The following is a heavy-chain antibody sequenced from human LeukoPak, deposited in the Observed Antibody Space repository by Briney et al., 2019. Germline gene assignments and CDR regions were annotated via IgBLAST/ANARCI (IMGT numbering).Heavy chain of an antibody. CDR1: GGSLSSFY. CDR3: AGTYRYNYYYYMDV. CDR2: IDYSGST. V-gene: IGHV4-59*01. Sequence: SETLSLTCAVSGGSLSSFYWSWIRQPPGKGLEWIGYIDYSGSTNYNPSLKSRVTISVDTSKNQFSLKLSSVTAADTAVYYCAGTYRYNYYYYMDVWGKGTTVTISS. D-gene: IGHD1-1*01. J-gene: IGHJ6*03.